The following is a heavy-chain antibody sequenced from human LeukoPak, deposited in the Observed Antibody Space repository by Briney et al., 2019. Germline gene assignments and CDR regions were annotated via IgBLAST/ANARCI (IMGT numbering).Heavy chain of an antibody. CDR2: ISGSSSTI. CDR1: GFTFSSYS. J-gene: IGHJ4*02. CDR3: VLGRWLQPFDY. V-gene: IGHV3-48*04. D-gene: IGHD5-24*01. Sequence: PGGSLRLSCAASGFTFSSYSMNWVRQAPGKGLEWVSYISGSSSTIYYADSVKGRFTISRDNAKNSLYLQMNSLRAEDTAVYYCVLGRWLQPFDYWGQGTLVTVSS.